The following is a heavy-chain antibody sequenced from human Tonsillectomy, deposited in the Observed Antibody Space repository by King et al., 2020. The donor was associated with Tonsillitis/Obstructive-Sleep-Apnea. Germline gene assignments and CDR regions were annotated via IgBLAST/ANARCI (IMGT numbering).Heavy chain of an antibody. CDR2: IYYSGST. D-gene: IGHD4-11*01. V-gene: IGHV4-39*01. Sequence: QLQESGPGLVKPSETLSLTCTVSGGSISSSSYYWGWIRQPPGKGLEWIGSIYYSGSTYYNPSLKSRVTISVDTSKNQFSLKLSSVTAADTAVYYCARHRNYVGSDSNYGLDYWGQGTLVTVSS. CDR3: ARHRNYVGSDSNYGLDY. J-gene: IGHJ4*02. CDR1: GGSISSSSYY.